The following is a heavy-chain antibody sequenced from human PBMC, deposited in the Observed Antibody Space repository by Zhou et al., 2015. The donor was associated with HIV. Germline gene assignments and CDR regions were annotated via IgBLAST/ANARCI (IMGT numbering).Heavy chain of an antibody. Sequence: QVQLVQSGAEVKKPGASVRVSCKASGYTFASYDINWVRQATGQGLEWMGWMNPNSGNTGYAQKFQGRVTMTRNTSISTAYMELSRLTSDDTAMYYCANAIRGAQTGPFDPWGQGTLVTVSS. CDR2: MNPNSGNT. CDR3: ANAIRGAQTGPFDP. CDR1: GYTFASYD. J-gene: IGHJ5*02. D-gene: IGHD3-10*01. V-gene: IGHV1-8*01.